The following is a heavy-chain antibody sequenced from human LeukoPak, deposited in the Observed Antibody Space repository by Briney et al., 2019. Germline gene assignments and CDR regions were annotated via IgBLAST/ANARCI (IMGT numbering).Heavy chain of an antibody. V-gene: IGHV3-11*01. J-gene: IGHJ4*02. Sequence: PGGSLRLSCAASGFTFSDYYMSWIRQAPGKGLEWVSYISSSGSTIYYADSVKGRFTISRDNAQNSLYLQMNSLRAEDPAVYYCARDHNYYDSSGHYPLDYWGQGTLVTVSS. CDR3: ARDHNYYDSSGHYPLDY. D-gene: IGHD3-22*01. CDR1: GFTFSDYY. CDR2: ISSSGSTI.